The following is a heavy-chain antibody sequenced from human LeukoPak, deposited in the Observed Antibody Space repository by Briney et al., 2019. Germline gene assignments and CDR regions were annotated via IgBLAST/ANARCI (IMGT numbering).Heavy chain of an antibody. CDR2: ISGSGGNT. CDR1: GFTFSNFA. V-gene: IGHV3-23*01. J-gene: IGHJ5*02. Sequence: GGSLRLSCAASGFTFSNFAMNWVRQAPGKGLEWVSAISGSGGNTYYADSVKGRFTISRDNSKNTLYLQMNSLRAEDTAVYYCASSPSRSFGLRFDPWGQGTLVTVSS. D-gene: IGHD1-26*01. CDR3: ASSPSRSFGLRFDP.